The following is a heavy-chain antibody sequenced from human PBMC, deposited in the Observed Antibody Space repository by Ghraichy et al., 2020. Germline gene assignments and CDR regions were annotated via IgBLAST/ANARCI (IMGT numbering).Heavy chain of an antibody. Sequence: SETLSLTCTVSGGSISSYYWSWIRQPAGKGLEWIGRIYTSGSTNYNPSLKSRVTMSVDTSKNQFSLKLSSVTAADTAVYYCARERFTMIVVLGGGDAFDIWGQGTMVTVSS. CDR2: IYTSGST. D-gene: IGHD3-22*01. V-gene: IGHV4-4*07. J-gene: IGHJ3*02. CDR3: ARERFTMIVVLGGGDAFDI. CDR1: GGSISSYY.